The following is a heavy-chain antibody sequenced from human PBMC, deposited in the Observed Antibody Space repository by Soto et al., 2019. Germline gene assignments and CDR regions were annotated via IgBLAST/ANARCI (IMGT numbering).Heavy chain of an antibody. V-gene: IGHV4-38-2*02. D-gene: IGHD6-19*01. Sequence: PXETLALPCTVSGYSISSGSYGAWIRQPPGKGPEWIVIIYHGGTTFYNPSLKSRITISVDTSDNQFSLKLTSVTAADTAVYYCARVHVMVVAGSTFDYWGHGTLVT. CDR1: GYSISSGSY. CDR2: IYHGGTT. CDR3: ARVHVMVVAGSTFDY. J-gene: IGHJ4*01.